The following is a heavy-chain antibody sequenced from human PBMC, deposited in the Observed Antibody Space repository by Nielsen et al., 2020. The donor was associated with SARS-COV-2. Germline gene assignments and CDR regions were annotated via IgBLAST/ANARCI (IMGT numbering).Heavy chain of an antibody. V-gene: IGHV5-51*01. CDR1: GNNFINYW. J-gene: IGHJ5*02. CDR3: ARRYYFDPIFDP. CDR2: IHPTDSHT. Sequence: GESLKISCRASGNNFINYWIGWVRQMPGKGLEWMGIIHPTDSHTIYMPSFQGQVTISVDKSTSTAFLQWRSLKDSDSGMYYGARRYYFDPIFDPWGQGTLVTVSS. D-gene: IGHD3-9*01.